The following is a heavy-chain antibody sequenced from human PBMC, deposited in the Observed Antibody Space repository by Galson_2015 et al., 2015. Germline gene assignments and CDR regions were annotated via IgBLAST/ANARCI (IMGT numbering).Heavy chain of an antibody. Sequence: SLRLSCAASGFTFTNAWMKWVRQAPGKGLEWVGRIKSKTDGGTTDHAAPVKGRFTLSRDDSKNTLYLQMNSPRTEDTAVYYCYYYYDNGSRYHVDYWGQGVLVTVSS. CDR1: GFTFTNAW. CDR3: YYYYDNGSRYHVDY. CDR2: IKSKTDGGTT. D-gene: IGHD3-22*01. V-gene: IGHV3-15*01. J-gene: IGHJ4*02.